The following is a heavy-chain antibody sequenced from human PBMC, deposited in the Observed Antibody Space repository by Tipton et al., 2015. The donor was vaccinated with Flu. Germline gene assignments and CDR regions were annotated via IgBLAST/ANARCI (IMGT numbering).Heavy chain of an antibody. J-gene: IGHJ4*02. CDR2: VSGGGGTT. D-gene: IGHD6-19*01. CDR1: GFTFSRYA. Sequence: SLRLSCAASGFTFSRYAMSWVRQAPGKGLEWVAGVSGGGGTTYLADSVKGRFTISRDNSRNMVFLQMNNLRVEDTAEYYCAKVIPELVAGLDYWGRGTLVTVSS. CDR3: AKVIPELVAGLDY. V-gene: IGHV3-23*01.